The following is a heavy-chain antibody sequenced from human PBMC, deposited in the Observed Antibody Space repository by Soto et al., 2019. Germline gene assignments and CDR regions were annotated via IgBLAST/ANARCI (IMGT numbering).Heavy chain of an antibody. CDR1: GFTFSSYA. Sequence: GGSLRLSCAASGFTFSSYAMSWVRQAPGKGLEWVSAISGSGGSTYYAESVKGRFTISRDNSKNTLYLQMNSLRAEDTAVYYCAKDLGSGSYGNYYGMDVWGQGTTVTVSS. CDR3: AKDLGSGSYGNYYGMDV. D-gene: IGHD3-10*01. V-gene: IGHV3-23*01. CDR2: ISGSGGST. J-gene: IGHJ6*02.